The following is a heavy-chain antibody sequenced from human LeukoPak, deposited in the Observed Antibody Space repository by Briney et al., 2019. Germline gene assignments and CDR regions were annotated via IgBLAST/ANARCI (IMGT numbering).Heavy chain of an antibody. V-gene: IGHV2-5*02. CDR3: VHRHYNGSDSRWFDP. CDR1: GFSLSSRAVG. J-gene: IGHJ5*02. Sequence: ESGPTLVKPTQTLTLTCTFSGFSLSSRAVGVGWIRQPPGKALEWLAIIYWDDDERYSPSLESRLTITKDTSKNQVVLSMTNMDPVDTAMYYCVHRHYNGSDSRWFDPWGQGTLVIVSS. CDR2: IYWDDDE. D-gene: IGHD3-10*01.